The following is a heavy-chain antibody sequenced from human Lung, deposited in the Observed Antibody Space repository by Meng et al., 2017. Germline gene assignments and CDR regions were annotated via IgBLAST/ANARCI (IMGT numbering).Heavy chain of an antibody. D-gene: IGHD3-10*01. CDR2: INHGGST. CDR3: ARERHSTIIRGVIDF. V-gene: IGHV4-34*01. J-gene: IGHJ4*02. Sequence: QAKLRLWGEGLLSPSENPALTCAAYGGSISGSYWSWIRQSPAKGLEWIGKINHGGSTNYNPSLESRVTISVDTPKNQFSLRLTSMTVADTAVYYCARERHSTIIRGVIDFWGQGALVTVSS. CDR1: GGSISGSY.